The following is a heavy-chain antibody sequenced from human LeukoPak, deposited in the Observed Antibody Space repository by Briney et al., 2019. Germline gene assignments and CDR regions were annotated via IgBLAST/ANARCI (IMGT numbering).Heavy chain of an antibody. CDR1: GFTFSSYA. D-gene: IGHD4-23*01. J-gene: IGHJ4*02. CDR3: AKSDDYGGNQSDY. Sequence: GSLSLSCAASGFTFSSYAMSWVRPAPGKGLEWVSAISGSGGSTYYADSVKGRFTISRDNSKNTLYLQMNSLRAEDTAVYYCAKSDDYGGNQSDYWGQGTLVTVSS. V-gene: IGHV3-23*01. CDR2: ISGSGGST.